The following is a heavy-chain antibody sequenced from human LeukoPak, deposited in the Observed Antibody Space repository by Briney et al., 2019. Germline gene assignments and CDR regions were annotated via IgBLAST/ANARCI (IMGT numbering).Heavy chain of an antibody. V-gene: IGHV1-3*01. D-gene: IGHD5-18*01. CDR2: INAGNGNT. J-gene: IGHJ6*03. CDR1: GYTFTSYA. Sequence: ASVKVSCKASGYTFTSYAMHWVRQAPGQRLEWMGWINAGNGNTKYSQKFQGRVTITRDTSASTAYMELSSLRSEDTAVYYCARDTVSKTGGYSYGYTDVWGKGTTVTVSS. CDR3: ARDTVSKTGGYSYGYTDV.